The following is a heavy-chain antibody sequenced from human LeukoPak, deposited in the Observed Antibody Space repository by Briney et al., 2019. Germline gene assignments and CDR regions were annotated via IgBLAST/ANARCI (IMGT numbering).Heavy chain of an antibody. V-gene: IGHV4-34*01. J-gene: IGHJ5*02. CDR3: ARLGLAPSMVRGVMRGWLDP. CDR1: GGSFSGYY. Sequence: PSETLSLTCAVYGGSFSGYYWSWIRQPPGKGLEWIGEINHSGSTNYNPSLKSRVTISVDTAKNPFSLKLSSVTAADTAVYYCARLGLAPSMVRGVMRGWLDPWGQGTLVTVSS. D-gene: IGHD3-10*01. CDR2: INHSGST.